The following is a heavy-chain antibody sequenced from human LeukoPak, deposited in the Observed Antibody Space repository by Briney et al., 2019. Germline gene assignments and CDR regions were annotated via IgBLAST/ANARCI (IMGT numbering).Heavy chain of an antibody. D-gene: IGHD2-15*01. CDR2: IWYDGSNK. Sequence: GGSLRLSCAASGFTFSSYGMHWVRQAPGKGLEWVAVIWYDGSNKYYADSVKGRFTISRDNSKNTLCLQMNSLRAEDTAVYYCARDNGAATVHWFDPWGQGTLVTVSS. V-gene: IGHV3-33*01. CDR3: ARDNGAATVHWFDP. J-gene: IGHJ5*02. CDR1: GFTFSSYG.